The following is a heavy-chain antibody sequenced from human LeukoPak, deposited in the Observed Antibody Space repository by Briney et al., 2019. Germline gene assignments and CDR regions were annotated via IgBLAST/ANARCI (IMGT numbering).Heavy chain of an antibody. D-gene: IGHD1-1*01. CDR1: GDSISGYY. Sequence: SETLSLTCTVSGDSISGYYRTWIRQPPGKGLEWIGYIYYSGSTNYNPSLKSRLTISVDTSKNQFSLKMSSVTAADTAVYYCARLRGNDFPDYWGQGFLVTVSS. CDR3: ARLRGNDFPDY. CDR2: IYYSGST. J-gene: IGHJ4*02. V-gene: IGHV4-59*01.